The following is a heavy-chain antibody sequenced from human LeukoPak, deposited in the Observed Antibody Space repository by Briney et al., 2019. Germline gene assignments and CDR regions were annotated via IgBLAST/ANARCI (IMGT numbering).Heavy chain of an antibody. J-gene: IGHJ5*02. CDR2: IKQDGSVR. D-gene: IGHD3-10*01. CDR3: ARPLMYYFGSETYYWFDP. Sequence: HPGGSLRLSCEASGFTFTTYWMGWVRQAPGKGLEWVASIKQDGSVRYYVDSVKGRFTISRDNAKNSLYLQMNSLRAEDTAMYYCARPLMYYFGSETYYWFDPWGQGTLVTVSS. CDR1: GFTFTTYW. V-gene: IGHV3-7*01.